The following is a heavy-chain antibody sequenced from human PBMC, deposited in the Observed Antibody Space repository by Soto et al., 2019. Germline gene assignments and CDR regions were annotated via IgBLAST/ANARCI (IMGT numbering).Heavy chain of an antibody. CDR3: VRDGTKTLRDWFDP. Sequence: EALSLIFTVSGASISGFYWSWIRKSAGKGLEWIGRIYATGTTDYNPSLKSRVMMSVDTSKKQFSLNLRSVTAADTAVYYCVRDGTKTLRDWFDPWGQGISVTVSS. V-gene: IGHV4-4*07. CDR1: GASISGFY. CDR2: IYATGTT. D-gene: IGHD1-26*01. J-gene: IGHJ5*02.